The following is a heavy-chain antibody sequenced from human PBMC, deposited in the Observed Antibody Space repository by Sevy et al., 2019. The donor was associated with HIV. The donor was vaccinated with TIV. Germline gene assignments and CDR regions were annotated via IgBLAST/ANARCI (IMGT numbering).Heavy chain of an antibody. CDR3: ANSRGRYEGSSWLYYYYLMDV. Sequence: GGSLRLSCAASGFIFSNYNMKWVRQAPGKGLEWVAVISNDGSDKEYADSVKGRFTVSRDNSKDTVYLQMNSLRPEDTAVYYCANSRGRYEGSSWLYYYYLMDVWGQGTTVTVSS. CDR1: GFIFSNYN. V-gene: IGHV3-30*18. D-gene: IGHD6-13*01. CDR2: ISNDGSDK. J-gene: IGHJ6*02.